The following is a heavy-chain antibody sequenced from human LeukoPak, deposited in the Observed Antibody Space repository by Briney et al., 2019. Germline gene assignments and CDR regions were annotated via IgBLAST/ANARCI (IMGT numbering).Heavy chain of an antibody. D-gene: IGHD5-12*01. J-gene: IGHJ4*02. CDR3: ARERGYSGYDSDSSGWYDDY. V-gene: IGHV4-4*07. CDR1: GGSISSYY. CDR2: IYTCGST. Sequence: KPSETLSLTCTVSGGSISSYYWSWIRQPAGKGLEWIGRIYTCGSTNYNPSLKSRVTMSVDTSKNQFSLKLSSVTAADTAVYYCARERGYSGYDSDSSGWYDDYWGQGTLVTVSS.